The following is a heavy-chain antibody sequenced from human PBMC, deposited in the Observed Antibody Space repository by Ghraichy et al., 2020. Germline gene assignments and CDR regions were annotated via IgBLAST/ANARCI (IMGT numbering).Heavy chain of an antibody. V-gene: IGHV4-59*01. CDR1: GGSISSYY. CDR2: IYYSGST. D-gene: IGHD5-24*01. CDR3: ARSQRYNYQTRYYFDY. Sequence: SETLSLTCTVSGGSISSYYWSWIRQPPGKGLEWIGYIYYSGSTNYNPSLKSRVTISVDTSKNQFSLKLSSVTAADTAVYYCARSQRYNYQTRYYFDYWGQGTLVTVSP. J-gene: IGHJ4*02.